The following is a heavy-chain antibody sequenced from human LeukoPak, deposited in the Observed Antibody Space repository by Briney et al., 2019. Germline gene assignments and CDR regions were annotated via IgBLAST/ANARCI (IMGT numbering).Heavy chain of an antibody. Sequence: SVKLSCKASGGTFSSYAISWVRQAPGQGLEWMGGIIPIFGTANYAQKFQGRVTITADKSTSTAYMELSSLRSEDTAVYYCASIYCSSTSCYDWYFDLWGRGTLVTVSS. V-gene: IGHV1-69*06. CDR2: IIPIFGTA. J-gene: IGHJ2*01. D-gene: IGHD2-2*01. CDR1: GGTFSSYA. CDR3: ASIYCSSTSCYDWYFDL.